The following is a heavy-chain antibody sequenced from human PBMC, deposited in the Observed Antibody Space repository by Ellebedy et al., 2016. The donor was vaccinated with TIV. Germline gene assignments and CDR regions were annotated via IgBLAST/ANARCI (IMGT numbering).Heavy chain of an antibody. D-gene: IGHD3-10*01. CDR2: ISLDSSDL. CDR1: GFSFSSYI. CDR3: ADGSIEYWFDP. V-gene: IGHV3-21*01. J-gene: IGHJ5*02. Sequence: GESLKISCAASGFSFSSYIMNWVRQAPGTAPAWVSSISLDSSDLSYADSGKGRFTIARDKAKNVLYLQKNTLGVEATAVYYCADGSIEYWFDPWGQGTLVTVSS.